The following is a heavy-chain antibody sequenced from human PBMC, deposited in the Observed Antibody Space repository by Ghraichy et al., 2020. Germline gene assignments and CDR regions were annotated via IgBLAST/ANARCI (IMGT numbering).Heavy chain of an antibody. J-gene: IGHJ6*02. Sequence: GESLRLSCAASGFTFSSFAMHWVRQAPGKGLAWVALISYDGSNKFYADSVKGRFTISRDNSKNILYLQMNSLRTDDTAVYYCAKDLDVWGQGTTVTVSS. CDR2: ISYDGSNK. CDR3: AKDLDV. CDR1: GFTFSSFA. V-gene: IGHV3-30-3*01.